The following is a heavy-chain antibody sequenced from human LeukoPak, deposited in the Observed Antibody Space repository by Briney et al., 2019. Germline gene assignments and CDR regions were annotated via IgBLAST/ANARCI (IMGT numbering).Heavy chain of an antibody. J-gene: IGHJ3*01. CDR2: IYYSGST. Sequence: SETLSLTCTVSGGSISSYYWSWIRQPPGKGLEWIGFIYYSGSTNYNPSLKSRVTISVDTSKNQFSLRLSSVTAADTAVYYCARPSLDYGGIDAFDFWGQGTLVTVSS. V-gene: IGHV4-59*08. D-gene: IGHD4-23*01. CDR1: GGSISSYY. CDR3: ARPSLDYGGIDAFDF.